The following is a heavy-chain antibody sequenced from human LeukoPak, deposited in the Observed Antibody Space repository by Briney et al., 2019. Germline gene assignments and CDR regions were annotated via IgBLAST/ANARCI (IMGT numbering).Heavy chain of an antibody. Sequence: QPGGSLRLSCAASGFTFSSYAMSWVRQAPGKGLEWVSYISSSGSTIYYADSVKGRFTISRDNAKNSLYLQMNSLRAEDTAVYYCARRYSSGWYWDYWGQGTLVTVSS. CDR3: ARRYSSGWYWDY. CDR2: ISSSGSTI. J-gene: IGHJ4*02. D-gene: IGHD6-19*01. V-gene: IGHV3-48*04. CDR1: GFTFSSYA.